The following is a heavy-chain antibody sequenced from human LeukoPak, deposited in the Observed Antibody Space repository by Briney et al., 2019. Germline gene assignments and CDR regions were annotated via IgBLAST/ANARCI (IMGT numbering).Heavy chain of an antibody. Sequence: ASVKVSCKASGYTFSTYFMHWVRQAPGQGLEWMGIIYPRNGDTSYAQKFQGRVTMTRDTSTSTVYMELSSLRSEDTAVYYCAREKLGVYDSSGYTLDYWGQGTLVTVS. CDR1: GYTFSTYF. CDR2: IYPRNGDT. J-gene: IGHJ4*02. CDR3: AREKLGVYDSSGYTLDY. V-gene: IGHV1-46*01. D-gene: IGHD3-22*01.